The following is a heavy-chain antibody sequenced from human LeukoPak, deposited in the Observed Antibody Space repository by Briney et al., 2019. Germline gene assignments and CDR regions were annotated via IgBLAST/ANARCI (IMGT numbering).Heavy chain of an antibody. CDR2: ISGSGGST. J-gene: IGHJ4*02. CDR1: GFTFSSYA. D-gene: IGHD2-2*01. V-gene: IGHV3-23*01. Sequence: PGGFLRLSCAASGFTFSSYAMSWVRQAPGKGLEWVSAISGSGGSTYYADSVKGRFTISRDNSKNTLYLQMNSLRAEDTAVYYCASEGKYCSSTSCYMLHDYWGQGTLVTVSS. CDR3: ASEGKYCSSTSCYMLHDY.